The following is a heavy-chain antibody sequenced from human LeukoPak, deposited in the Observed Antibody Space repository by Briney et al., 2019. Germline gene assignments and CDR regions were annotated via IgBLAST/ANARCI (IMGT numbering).Heavy chain of an antibody. CDR3: AKSTTSPWDDMDV. J-gene: IGHJ6*03. CDR2: VYYSGIA. Sequence: PSETLSLTCTVSGGSLSSYYWSWIRQPPGKGLEWIGYVYYSGIANYNPSLKSRVSMSVDTSKNQFSLRLSSVTAADTAVYYCAKSTTSPWDDMDVWGKGTTVTVSS. D-gene: IGHD2-2*01. CDR1: GGSLSSYY. V-gene: IGHV4-59*01.